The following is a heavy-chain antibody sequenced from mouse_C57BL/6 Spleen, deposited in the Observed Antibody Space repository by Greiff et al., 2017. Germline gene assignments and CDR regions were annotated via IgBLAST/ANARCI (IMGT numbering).Heavy chain of an antibody. J-gene: IGHJ1*03. CDR2: IWSDGST. V-gene: IGHV2-6-1*01. Sequence: VKLMESGPGLVAPSQSLSITCTVSGFSLTSYGVHWVRQPPGKGLEWLVVIWSDGSTTYNSALKSRLSISQDNSKSQVFLKMNSLQTDDTAMYYCARHGGYTLGAWYFDVWGTGTTVTVSS. CDR1: GFSLTSYG. CDR3: ARHGGYTLGAWYFDV. D-gene: IGHD1-1*02.